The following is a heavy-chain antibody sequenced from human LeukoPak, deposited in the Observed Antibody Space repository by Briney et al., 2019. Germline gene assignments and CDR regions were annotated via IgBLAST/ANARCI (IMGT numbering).Heavy chain of an antibody. CDR3: ARYSSTRGDFDL. J-gene: IGHJ2*01. D-gene: IGHD2-2*01. CDR1: GYTFTSYD. CDR2: MNPNSGNT. V-gene: IGHV1-8*01. Sequence: ASVKVSCKASGYTFTSYDINWVRQATGQGLEWMGWMNPNSGNTGYAQKFQGRVTMTRNTSISTAYMELSSLRSEDTAVYYCARYSSTRGDFDLWGRGTLVTVSS.